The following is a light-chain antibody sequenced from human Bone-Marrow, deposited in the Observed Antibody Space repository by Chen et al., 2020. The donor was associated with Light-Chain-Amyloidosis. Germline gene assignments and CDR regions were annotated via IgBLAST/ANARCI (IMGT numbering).Light chain of an antibody. CDR3: SSYTITNTLV. V-gene: IGLV2-14*01. CDR1: SSDVGGDNH. J-gene: IGLJ1*01. Sequence: QSALTPPAAVSGSPGQSITISCTGTSSDVGGDNHVSWYQQPPDKAPKLMLYEVTNRHSWVPDRFSGSKSDNTASLTISGLQTEDEADYFCSSYTITNTLVFGSGTRVTVL. CDR2: EVT.